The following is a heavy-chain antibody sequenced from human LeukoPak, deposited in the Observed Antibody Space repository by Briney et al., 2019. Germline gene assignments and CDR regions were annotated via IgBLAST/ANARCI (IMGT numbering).Heavy chain of an antibody. D-gene: IGHD2-21*01. CDR3: ARDDFQAYCGGDCYSRRDAFDI. CDR1: GFTFSRYW. CDR2: IKHDGSAQ. Sequence: GGSLRLSCAASGFTFSRYWMNWVRQAPGKGLEWVANIKHDGSAQNYVDSVKGRFTISRDNAGNSLYLQMNSLRAEDTAVYYCARDDFQAYCGGDCYSRRDAFDIWGQGTMVTVSS. V-gene: IGHV3-7*01. J-gene: IGHJ3*02.